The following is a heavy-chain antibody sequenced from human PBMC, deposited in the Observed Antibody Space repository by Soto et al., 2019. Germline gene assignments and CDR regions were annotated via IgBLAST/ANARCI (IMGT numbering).Heavy chain of an antibody. CDR2: IYYSGST. CDR1: GGSISSYY. V-gene: IGHV4-59*01. Sequence: PSETLSLTCTVSGGSISSYYWSWVRQPPGKGLEWIGYIYYSGSTNYNPSLRSRVTMTTDTSTSTAYMELRSLRSDDTAVYYCARAREPYYDFWSGYFGSQNDYYYYMDVWGKGTTVTVSS. D-gene: IGHD3-3*01. J-gene: IGHJ6*03. CDR3: ARAREPYYDFWSGYFGSQNDYYYYMDV.